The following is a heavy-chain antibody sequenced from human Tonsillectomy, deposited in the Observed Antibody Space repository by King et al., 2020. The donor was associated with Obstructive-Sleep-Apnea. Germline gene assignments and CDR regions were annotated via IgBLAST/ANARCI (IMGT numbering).Heavy chain of an antibody. Sequence: VQLVESGGGLVQPGGSLRLSCAASGFTFSTYIMHWVRQSPGKGLVWVSLMNTDGSDTRYADSVKGRFTTSRDNAKNMLYLQMNSLRAEDTAVYYCVRDRDGYNFWGQGTLVTVSS. CDR2: MNTDGSDT. J-gene: IGHJ4*02. V-gene: IGHV3-74*01. CDR1: GFTFSTYI. CDR3: VRDRDGYNF. D-gene: IGHD5-24*01.